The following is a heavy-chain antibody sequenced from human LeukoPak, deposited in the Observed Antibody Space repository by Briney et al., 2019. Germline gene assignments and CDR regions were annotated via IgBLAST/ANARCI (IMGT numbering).Heavy chain of an antibody. D-gene: IGHD5-24*01. J-gene: IGHJ4*02. CDR3: AILRRDGYNYYFDY. CDR2: IIPIFGTA. V-gene: IGHV1-69*06. CDR1: GGTFSSYA. Sequence: GASVKVSCKASGGTFSSYAISWVRQAPGRGLEWMGGIIPIFGTANYAQKFQGRVTITADKSTSTAYMELSSLRSEDTAVYYCAILRRDGYNYYFDYWGQGTLVTVSS.